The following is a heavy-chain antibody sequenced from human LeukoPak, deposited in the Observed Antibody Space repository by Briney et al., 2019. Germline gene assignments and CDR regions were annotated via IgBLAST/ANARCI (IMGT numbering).Heavy chain of an antibody. CDR3: AKSTDCSSTSCLDYFDY. CDR1: GFTFSSYA. V-gene: IGHV3-23*01. J-gene: IGHJ4*02. CDR2: ISGSGGST. D-gene: IGHD2-2*01. Sequence: GGSLRLSCAASGFTFSSYAMSWVRQAPGKGLEWGSAISGSGGSTYYADSVKGRFTISRDNSKNTLYLQMNSLRAEDTAVYYCAKSTDCSSTSCLDYFDYWGQGTLVTVSS.